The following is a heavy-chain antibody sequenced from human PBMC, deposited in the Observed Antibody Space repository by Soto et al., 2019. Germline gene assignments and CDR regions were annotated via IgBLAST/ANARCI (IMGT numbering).Heavy chain of an antibody. CDR3: ARDGGRHSGGIDY. CDR1: GGTFSSYS. CDR2: IIPIFGTA. V-gene: IGHV1-69*01. Sequence: QVQLVQSGAEGKKPGSSVKVSGKASGGTFSSYSINWVRQAPGQGLEWMGEIIPIFGTANYAQKFQGRVTITADESTSTAYMALSSLRSEDTAVYYCARDGGRHSGGIDYWGQGTLVNVSS. D-gene: IGHD1-26*01. J-gene: IGHJ4*02.